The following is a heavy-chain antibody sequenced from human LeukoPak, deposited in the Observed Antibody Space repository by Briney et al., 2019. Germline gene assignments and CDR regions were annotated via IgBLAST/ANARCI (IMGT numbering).Heavy chain of an antibody. V-gene: IGHV3-48*03. D-gene: IGHD3-22*01. CDR3: ARANYYDISGYDY. CDR1: GFTFRSYE. CDR2: ITSSGNTI. Sequence: PGGSLRLSCAASGFTFRSYEMNWVRQAPGKGPEWVSYITSSGNTIYYAGSVKGRFTISRDNAKNSLYLQMSSLRAEDTAVYYCARANYYDISGYDYWGQGTLVTVSS. J-gene: IGHJ4*02.